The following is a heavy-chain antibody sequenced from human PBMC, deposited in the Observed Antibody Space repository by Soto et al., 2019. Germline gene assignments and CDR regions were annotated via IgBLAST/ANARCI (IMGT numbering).Heavy chain of an antibody. Sequence: SETLSLTCTVSGGSISSYYLSWIRPPTGKGLEWIGYIYYSGSTNYNPSLKSRVTISVDTSKNQFSLKLSSVTAADTAVYYCARDGYCSSTSCQVDYYYGMDVWGQGTTVTVSS. J-gene: IGHJ6*02. CDR3: ARDGYCSSTSCQVDYYYGMDV. V-gene: IGHV4-59*13. CDR1: GGSISSYY. CDR2: IYYSGST. D-gene: IGHD2-2*03.